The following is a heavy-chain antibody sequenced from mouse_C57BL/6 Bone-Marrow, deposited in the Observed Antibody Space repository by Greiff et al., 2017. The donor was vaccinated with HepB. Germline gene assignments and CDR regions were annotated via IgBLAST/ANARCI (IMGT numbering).Heavy chain of an antibody. CDR3: ALPRWYFDV. J-gene: IGHJ1*03. Sequence: DVQLQESGPELVKPGASVKMSCKASGYTFTDYNMHWVKQSHGKSLEWIGYINPNNGGTSYNQKFKGKATLTVNKSSSTAYMELRSLTSEDSAVYYCALPRWYFDVWGTGTTVTVSS. D-gene: IGHD1-1*01. CDR1: GYTFTDYN. CDR2: INPNNGGT. V-gene: IGHV1-22*01.